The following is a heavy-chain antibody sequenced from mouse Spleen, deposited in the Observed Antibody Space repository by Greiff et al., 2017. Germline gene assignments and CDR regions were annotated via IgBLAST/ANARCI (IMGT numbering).Heavy chain of an antibody. J-gene: IGHJ3*01. CDR3: ASQTALAFAY. V-gene: IGHV1-7*01. D-gene: IGHD1-2*01. CDR1: GYTFTSYW. Sequence: QVHVKQSGAELAKPGASVKLSCKASGYTFTSYWMHWVKQRPGQGLEWIGYINPSSGYTKYNQKFKDKATLTADKSSSTAYMQLSSLTYEDSAVYYCASQTALAFAYWGQGTLVTVSA. CDR2: INPSSGYT.